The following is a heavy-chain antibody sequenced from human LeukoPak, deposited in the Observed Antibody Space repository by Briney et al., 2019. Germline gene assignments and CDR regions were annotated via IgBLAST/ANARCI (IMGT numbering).Heavy chain of an antibody. CDR2: ISSSSGYI. D-gene: IGHD5-18*01. CDR1: GFTFSSYS. J-gene: IGHJ3*01. V-gene: IGHV3-21*01. Sequence: GGSLRLSCAASGFTFSSYSMNWVRQAPGKGLEWVSSISSSSGYIYYADSVKGRFTISRDNAKNSLFLQMNSLRAEDTAVYYCARVRFMRWMVRDAFDLWGQRGVVTVSS. CDR3: ARVRFMRWMVRDAFDL.